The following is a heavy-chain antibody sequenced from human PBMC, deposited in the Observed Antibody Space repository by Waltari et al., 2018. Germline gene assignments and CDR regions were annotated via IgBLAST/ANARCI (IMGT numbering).Heavy chain of an antibody. V-gene: IGHV4-61*02. CDR3: AMLDYGGNAHAFDV. CDR1: GGSVSSGNYY. D-gene: IGHD4-17*01. J-gene: IGHJ3*01. Sequence: QVQLQESGPGLVKPSQTLSLTCTVSGGSVSSGNYYWSWIRQPAGKGLEWIGRVYTSGNTNYTPSLKSRVTMSADTSQNQIPLRLSFVTAEDTAVYYCAMLDYGGNAHAFDVWGQGTVVTVSS. CDR2: VYTSGNT.